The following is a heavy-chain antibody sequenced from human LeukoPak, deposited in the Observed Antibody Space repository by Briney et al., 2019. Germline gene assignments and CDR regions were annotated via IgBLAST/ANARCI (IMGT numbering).Heavy chain of an antibody. Sequence: PGGFLRLSCAASGFTFGDHIMNWVRQLPGKRLEWVAYVSGSGSTVYYADSVKGRFTVSRDNGKSSLYLQMNSLRVEDTALYYCVRQFASWGQGTLVTVSS. CDR2: VSGSGSTV. V-gene: IGHV3-48*01. CDR3: VRQFAS. CDR1: GFTFGDHI. J-gene: IGHJ4*02.